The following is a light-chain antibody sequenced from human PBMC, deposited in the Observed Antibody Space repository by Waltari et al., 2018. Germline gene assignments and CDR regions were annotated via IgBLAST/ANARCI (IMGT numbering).Light chain of an antibody. J-gene: IGLJ1*01. CDR3: CSYAGSYSYV. CDR1: SSDVGGDNY. Sequence: HSALTQPRSVSGSPGQSVTISCPGTSSDVGGDNYLYWYQQHPGTAPKLRIYDVSTRPSGVPARFSGSKSGNPASLTISGLQAEDESDYYCCSYAGSYSYVFGTGTKVTVL. CDR2: DVS. V-gene: IGLV2-11*01.